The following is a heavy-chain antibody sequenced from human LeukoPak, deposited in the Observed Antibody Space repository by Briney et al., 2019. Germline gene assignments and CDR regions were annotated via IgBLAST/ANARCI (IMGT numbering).Heavy chain of an antibody. CDR2: INPNSGGT. CDR3: ARAPSIRVITNFDY. V-gene: IGHV1-2*02. J-gene: IGHJ4*02. CDR1: GYTFTGYY. Sequence: ASVTVSCKASGYTFTGYYMHWVRQAPGQGLEWMGWINPNSGGTNYAQKFHGRVTMSRDTSISTAYMELSRLRSDDTAVYYCARAPSIRVITNFDYWGQGTLVTVSS. D-gene: IGHD3-16*02.